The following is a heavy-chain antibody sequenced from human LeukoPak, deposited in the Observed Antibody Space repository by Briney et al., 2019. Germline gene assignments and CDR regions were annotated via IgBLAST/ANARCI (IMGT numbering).Heavy chain of an antibody. CDR1: GGSITDYY. CDR3: ARENASSSITMVRGRLYYYYYYMDV. Sequence: SETLSLTCALSGGSITDYYYNWVRQPPGKGLEWIGEINHTGSTTYNPSLKSRVIIAVDTSKNQFSLKLTSVTAADTAVYYCARENASSSITMVRGRLYYYYYYMDVWGKGTTVTISS. CDR2: INHTGST. V-gene: IGHV4-34*01. D-gene: IGHD3-10*01. J-gene: IGHJ6*03.